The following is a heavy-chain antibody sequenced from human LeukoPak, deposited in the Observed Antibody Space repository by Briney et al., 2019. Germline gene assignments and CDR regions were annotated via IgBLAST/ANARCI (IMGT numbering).Heavy chain of an antibody. CDR1: GFIFSTYS. V-gene: IGHV3-48*01. CDR3: ARDDHYNYYYMDV. J-gene: IGHJ6*03. Sequence: GGSLRLSRAASGFIFSTYSMNWVRHAPAKGLEWVSYISSGSNTIYYADSVKGRFTISRDNAENTLYLQMNSLGAEDTAVYYCARDDHYNYYYMDVWGKGTTVAVSS. CDR2: ISSGSNTI.